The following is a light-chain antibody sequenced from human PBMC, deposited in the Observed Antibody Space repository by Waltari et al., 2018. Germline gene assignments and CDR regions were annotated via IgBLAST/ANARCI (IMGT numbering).Light chain of an antibody. CDR3: QQSYSTPLT. CDR1: QSIRDY. Sequence: DIQMTQSPSSLSASMGDRVTLTCRASQSIRDYLNWYQQKPGKAPKVLIYSASTLVSGVPSRFSGSGSGTDFSLTINSLQPEDLATYFCQQSYSTPLTFGGGTKVEI. V-gene: IGKV1-39*01. CDR2: SAS. J-gene: IGKJ4*01.